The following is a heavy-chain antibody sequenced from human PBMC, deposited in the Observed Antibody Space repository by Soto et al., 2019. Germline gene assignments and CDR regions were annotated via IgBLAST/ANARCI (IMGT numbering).Heavy chain of an antibody. CDR3: TRDLLGYCGGDCYSGADY. CDR1: GYTFSKYW. Sequence: GESLKISCKGSGYTFSKYWIGWVRQTPGKGLEWMGMIYPGDSDARYSPSFEGQVTFSVDKSINTAYLQWNSLKTEDTAVYYCTRDLLGYCGGDCYSGADYWGQGTLVTVSS. V-gene: IGHV5-51*01. D-gene: IGHD2-21*02. J-gene: IGHJ4*02. CDR2: IYPGDSDA.